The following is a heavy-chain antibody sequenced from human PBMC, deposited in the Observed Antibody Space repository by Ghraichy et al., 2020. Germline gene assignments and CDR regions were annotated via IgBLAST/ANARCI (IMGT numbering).Heavy chain of an antibody. V-gene: IGHV5-51*01. CDR3: ASSIMGPTKPFDI. J-gene: IGHJ3*02. CDR1: GYSFTSYW. D-gene: IGHD1-26*01. Sequence: GESLNISCKGSGYSFTSYWIGWVRQMSGKGLEWMGIIYPGDSDTRYSPSFQGQVTISADKSTGTAYLQWSSLKASDTAMYYCASSIMGPTKPFDIWGQGTMVTVSS. CDR2: IYPGDSDT.